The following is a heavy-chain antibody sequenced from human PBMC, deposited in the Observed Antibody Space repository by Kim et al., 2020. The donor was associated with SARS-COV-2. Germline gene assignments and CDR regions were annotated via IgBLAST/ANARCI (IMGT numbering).Heavy chain of an antibody. V-gene: IGHV1-3*01. J-gene: IGHJ4*02. D-gene: IGHD4-17*01. Sequence: SQKFQGRVTITRDTSASTAYMELSSLRSEDTAVYYCARAELYGGKAKSDYWGQGTLVTVSS. CDR3: ARAELYGGKAKSDY.